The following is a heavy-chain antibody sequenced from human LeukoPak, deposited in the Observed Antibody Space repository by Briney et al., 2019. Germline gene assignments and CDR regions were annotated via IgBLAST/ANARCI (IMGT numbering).Heavy chain of an antibody. CDR2: IYYSGST. Sequence: PSETLSLTCTVSGGSISSSSYYWGWIRQPPGKGLEWIGSIYYSGSTYYNPSLKSRVTISVDTSKNQFSLKLSSVTAADTAVYYCARRGHGYCSSTSCYMASDNWFDPWGQGTLVTVSS. D-gene: IGHD2-2*02. CDR1: GGSISSSSYY. V-gene: IGHV4-39*01. J-gene: IGHJ5*02. CDR3: ARRGHGYCSSTSCYMASDNWFDP.